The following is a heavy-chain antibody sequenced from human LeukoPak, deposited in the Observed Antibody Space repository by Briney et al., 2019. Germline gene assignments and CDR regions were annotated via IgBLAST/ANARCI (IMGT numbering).Heavy chain of an antibody. Sequence: ASVKVSCKASGYTFTSYDINWVRQATGQGLEWMGWMNPNSGNTGYAQKFQGRLTMTEDTSTHTAYMDLSSLRSEDTAVYYCASDDDGYNDYWGQGTLVTVSS. CDR1: GYTFTSYD. CDR3: ASDDDGYNDY. CDR2: MNPNSGNT. D-gene: IGHD5-24*01. V-gene: IGHV1-8*01. J-gene: IGHJ4*02.